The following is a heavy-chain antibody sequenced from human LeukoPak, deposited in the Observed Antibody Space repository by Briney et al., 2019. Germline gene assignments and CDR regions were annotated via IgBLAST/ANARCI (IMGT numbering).Heavy chain of an antibody. V-gene: IGHV3-74*01. J-gene: IGHJ4*02. CDR1: VFIHRSYY. Sequence: GVPLRLFCAASVFIHRSYYMHGVPQARGEGVVWVSRIYCDGYRTPYAQPVEGRLAISRDNPKNTVSVQKKSLSREDDAVYYCVRAPVTTGWMGPGYSGQGTLVTVSS. CDR3: VRAPVTTGWMGPGY. CDR2: IYCDGYRT. D-gene: IGHD6-19*01.